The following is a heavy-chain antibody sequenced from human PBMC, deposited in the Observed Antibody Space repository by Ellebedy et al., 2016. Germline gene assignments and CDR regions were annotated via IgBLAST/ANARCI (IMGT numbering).Heavy chain of an antibody. D-gene: IGHD2-15*01. CDR2: ISGSGGST. J-gene: IGHJ4*02. CDR1: GFTFSSYS. CDR3: AKDLVDCSGGSCYSYYFDY. Sequence: GGSLRLXCAASGFTFSSYSMNWVRQAPGKGLEWVSAISGSGGSTYYADSVKGRFTISRDNSKNTLYLQMNSLRAEDTAVYYCAKDLVDCSGGSCYSYYFDYWGQGTLVTVSS. V-gene: IGHV3-23*01.